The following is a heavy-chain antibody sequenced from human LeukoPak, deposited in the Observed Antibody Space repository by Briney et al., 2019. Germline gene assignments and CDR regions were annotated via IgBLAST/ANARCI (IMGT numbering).Heavy chain of an antibody. J-gene: IGHJ3*02. V-gene: IGHV3-7*01. CDR3: VRDSDYQRNSGGLYAHYDALDI. Sequence: GGSLRPSCAASEFTFSTFWMSWDRQAPGKGLEWVANIKADGSVKHYVASVEGRFSISRDNARSSLYLQMNSLRAEDTAVYYCVRDSDYQRNSGGLYAHYDALDIWGHGTMVTVSS. CDR2: IKADGSVK. D-gene: IGHD2-21*01. CDR1: EFTFSTFW.